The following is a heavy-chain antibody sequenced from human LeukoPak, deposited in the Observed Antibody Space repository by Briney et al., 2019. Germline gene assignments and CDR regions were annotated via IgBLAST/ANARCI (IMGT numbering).Heavy chain of an antibody. CDR2: VSGGGDST. D-gene: IGHD3-22*01. CDR3: AKCLLRGYYDTSGYYFFDD. V-gene: IGHV3-23*01. J-gene: IGHJ4*02. CDR1: GFTFSSYV. Sequence: PGGPLRLSCEASGFTFSSYVMTWVRQAPGKGLEWVASVSGGGDSTYYTDSVKGRFTISRDNSKSTLYLQMNSLRDGDTAVYYCAKCLLRGYYDTSGYYFFDDWGQGTLVAVSS.